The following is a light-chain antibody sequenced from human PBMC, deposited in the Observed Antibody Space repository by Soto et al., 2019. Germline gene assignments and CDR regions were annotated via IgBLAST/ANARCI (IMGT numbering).Light chain of an antibody. Sequence: QPVLPQPPSVSGAPGQRVTISCTGSSSNIGAGYDVHWYQQLPGTAPKLLIYGNSNRPSGVPDRFSGSKSGTSASLAITGLQAEDEADYYCQSYDSSLSGSNVFGTGTKVTVL. CDR1: SSNIGAGYD. V-gene: IGLV1-40*01. CDR3: QSYDSSLSGSNV. CDR2: GNS. J-gene: IGLJ1*01.